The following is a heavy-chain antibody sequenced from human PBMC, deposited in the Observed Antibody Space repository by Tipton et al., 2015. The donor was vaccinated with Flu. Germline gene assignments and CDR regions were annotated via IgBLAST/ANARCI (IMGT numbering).Heavy chain of an antibody. CDR3: ARSTYYYGSGSSDY. J-gene: IGHJ4*02. CDR2: IYHSGGT. D-gene: IGHD3-10*01. Sequence: TLSLTCVVSNYSIIDGYYWGWIRQPPGKGLEWIGTIYHSGGTNYNPSLKSRVTISVDTSKNEFSLKLSSVTAADTAVYYCARSTYYYGSGSSDYWGQGTLVTVSS. V-gene: IGHV4-38-2*01. CDR1: NYSIIDGYY.